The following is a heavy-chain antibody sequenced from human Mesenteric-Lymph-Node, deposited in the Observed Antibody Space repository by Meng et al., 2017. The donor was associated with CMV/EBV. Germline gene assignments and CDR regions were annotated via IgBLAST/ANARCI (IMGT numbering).Heavy chain of an antibody. J-gene: IGHJ5*02. D-gene: IGHD1-26*01. CDR2: ISSSSSYI. CDR1: GFSFYKYW. CDR3: GGSYYH. V-gene: IGHV3-21*01. Sequence: GESLKISCEVSGFSFYKYWMTWVRQAPGKGLEWVSSISSSSSYIYYADSVKGRFTISRDNAKNSLYLQMNSLRAEDTAVYYCGGSYYHWGQGTLVTVSS.